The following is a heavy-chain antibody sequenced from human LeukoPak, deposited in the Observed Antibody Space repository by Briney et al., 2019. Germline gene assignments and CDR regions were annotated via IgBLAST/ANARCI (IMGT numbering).Heavy chain of an antibody. Sequence: SETLSLTCTVSGGSISSYYWSWIRQPPGKGLEWIGYIYYSGSTNYNPSLKSRVTISVDTSKNQFSLKLSSVTAADTAVYYCARHYQRITMVRGVIAFDYWGQGTLVTVSS. V-gene: IGHV4-59*08. D-gene: IGHD3-10*01. J-gene: IGHJ4*02. CDR3: ARHYQRITMVRGVIAFDY. CDR1: GGSISSYY. CDR2: IYYSGST.